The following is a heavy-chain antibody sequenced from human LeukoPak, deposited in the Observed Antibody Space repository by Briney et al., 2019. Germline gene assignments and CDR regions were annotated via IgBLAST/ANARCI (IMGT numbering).Heavy chain of an antibody. CDR3: ARDGAWSSSSSGYYMDV. Sequence: PGGSLRLSCAASGFTFSSYAMSWVRQAPGKGLEWVSAISGSGGSTYYADSVKGRFTISRDNAKNSLYLQMNSLRAEDTAVYYCARDGAWSSSSSGYYMDVWGKGTTVTVSS. CDR2: ISGSGGST. D-gene: IGHD6-13*01. CDR1: GFTFSSYA. V-gene: IGHV3-23*01. J-gene: IGHJ6*03.